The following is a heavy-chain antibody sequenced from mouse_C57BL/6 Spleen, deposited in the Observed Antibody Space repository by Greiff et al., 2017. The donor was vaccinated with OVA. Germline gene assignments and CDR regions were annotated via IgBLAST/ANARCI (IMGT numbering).Heavy chain of an antibody. Sequence: EVQRVESGGGLVKPGGSLKLSCAASGFTFSSYTMSWVRQTPEKRLEWVATISGGGGNTYYPDSVKGRFTISRDNAKNTLYLQMSSLRSEDTALYYCARLGVTSTPYFDVWGTGTTVTVSS. D-gene: IGHD2-2*01. J-gene: IGHJ1*03. V-gene: IGHV5-9*01. CDR1: GFTFSSYT. CDR2: ISGGGGNT. CDR3: ARLGVTSTPYFDV.